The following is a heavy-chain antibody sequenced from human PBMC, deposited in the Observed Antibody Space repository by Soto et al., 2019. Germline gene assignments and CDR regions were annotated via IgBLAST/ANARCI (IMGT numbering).Heavy chain of an antibody. V-gene: IGHV1-69*01. CDR3: GTGSSWTKVES. Sequence: QVQLVQSGAEVKKPGSSVKVSCKASGGTLSRSAISWVRQAPGQGLEWMGGIIPIFGPAIYAQRFRGRVSIIADESTRTASMEMSSLRSDDTAVYYCGTGSSWTKVESWGQGTLVTVSS. J-gene: IGHJ4*02. CDR2: IIPIFGPA. CDR1: GGTLSRSA. D-gene: IGHD6-13*01.